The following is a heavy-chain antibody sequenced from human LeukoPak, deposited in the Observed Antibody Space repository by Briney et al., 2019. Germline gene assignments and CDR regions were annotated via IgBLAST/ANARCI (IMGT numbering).Heavy chain of an antibody. CDR3: AKTMAVAGTSNGMDV. J-gene: IGHJ6*02. V-gene: IGHV3-23*01. Sequence: GGSLRLSCAASGFTFNIYAMSWIRQAPGEGLEWVSAISGSGGSTYYADSVKGRFTVSRDNSKNTLYLQMNSLRAEDTAVYYCAKTMAVAGTSNGMDVWGQGTTVTVSS. CDR2: ISGSGGST. D-gene: IGHD6-19*01. CDR1: GFTFNIYA.